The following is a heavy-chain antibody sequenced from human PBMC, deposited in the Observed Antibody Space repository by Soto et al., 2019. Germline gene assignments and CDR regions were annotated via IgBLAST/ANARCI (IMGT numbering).Heavy chain of an antibody. CDR3: ARDTDTVMVTGLDS. V-gene: IGHV4-4*07. CDR1: GGSIRSYY. Sequence: SETLSLTCTVSGGSIRSYYWSWIRQPAGKGLEWIGRIYTSGSTNYNPSLKSRPTMSVDTSKNQFSLKLSSVTAADTAVYYCARDTDTVMVTGLDSWGQGTLVTVS. J-gene: IGHJ4*02. D-gene: IGHD5-18*01. CDR2: IYTSGST.